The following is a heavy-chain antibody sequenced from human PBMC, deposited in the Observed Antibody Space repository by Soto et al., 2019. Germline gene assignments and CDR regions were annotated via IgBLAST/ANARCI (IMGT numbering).Heavy chain of an antibody. CDR3: ARGHSEGETYYYYGLDV. V-gene: IGHV3-7*01. J-gene: IGHJ6*02. CDR1: GFTFSSYW. Sequence: GGSLRLCCAASGFTFSSYWMNWVRQAPAKGLEWVANIKQDGSKKYYVDSVKGRFTISRDNAKSSLYLQMNSLRVEDTAVYYCARGHSEGETYYYYGLDVWGQGTTVTVYS. CDR2: IKQDGSKK. D-gene: IGHD3-16*01.